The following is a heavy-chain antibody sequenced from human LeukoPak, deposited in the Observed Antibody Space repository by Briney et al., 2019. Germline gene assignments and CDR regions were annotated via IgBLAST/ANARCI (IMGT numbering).Heavy chain of an antibody. V-gene: IGHV3-9*03. CDR2: ISWNSGSI. J-gene: IGHJ4*02. CDR3: ARASLIGANDY. CDR1: GFTFDDYA. D-gene: IGHD3-9*01. Sequence: GGSLRLSCAASGFTFDDYAMHWVRQAPGKGLEWVSGISWNSGSIGYADSVKGRFTISRDNAKNSLYLQMNSLRAEDMALYYCARASLIGANDYWGQGTLVTVSS.